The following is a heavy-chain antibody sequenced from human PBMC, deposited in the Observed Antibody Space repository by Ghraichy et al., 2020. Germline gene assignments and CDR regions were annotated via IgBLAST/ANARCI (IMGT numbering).Heavy chain of an antibody. J-gene: IGHJ4*02. CDR2: IKQDGSEK. Sequence: GGSLRLSCVASGFTFSSYWMSWVRQAPGKGLEWVANIKQDGSEKYYVDSVKGRLTISRDNAKNSLYLQMNSLRAEDTAVYYCARRYGPAFFDYWGQGTLVTVSS. D-gene: IGHD3-16*01. CDR1: GFTFSSYW. CDR3: ARRYGPAFFDY. V-gene: IGHV3-7*01.